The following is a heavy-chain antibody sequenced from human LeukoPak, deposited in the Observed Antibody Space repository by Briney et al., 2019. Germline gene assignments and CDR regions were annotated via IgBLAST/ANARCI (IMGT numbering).Heavy chain of an antibody. CDR1: GFTFSTYG. D-gene: IGHD2-8*01. J-gene: IGHJ5*02. CDR3: AKDRPCTSCNLGWFDP. Sequence: GGSLRLSCAASGFTFSTYGMHWARQAPGKGLEWVAFIQSDGGNRNYADSVKGRFTISRDNSKDTVYLQMNSLRAEDTAVYYCAKDRPCTSCNLGWFDPWGQGTLVTVSS. CDR2: IQSDGGNR. V-gene: IGHV3-30*02.